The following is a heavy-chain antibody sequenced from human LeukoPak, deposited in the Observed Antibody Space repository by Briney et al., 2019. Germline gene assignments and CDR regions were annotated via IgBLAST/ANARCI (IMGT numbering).Heavy chain of an antibody. J-gene: IGHJ4*02. CDR1: GGTFSNYA. CDR2: IIPIFGTA. V-gene: IGHV1-69*06. Sequence: EASVKVPCKASGGTFSNYAITWVRQAPGQGLEWMGGIIPIFGTANYAQKFQGRVTITADKSTSTVYMELISLISEDTAVYYCARAGLAYNYGTFYFDYWGQGTLVTVSS. D-gene: IGHD5-18*01. CDR3: ARAGLAYNYGTFYFDY.